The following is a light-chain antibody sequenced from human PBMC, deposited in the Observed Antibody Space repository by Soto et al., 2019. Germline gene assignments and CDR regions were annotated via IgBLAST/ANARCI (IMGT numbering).Light chain of an antibody. CDR3: QQARNWPPWP. J-gene: IGKJ1*01. Sequence: EIVLTQSPATLSLSPGERATLSCRASQSVSSYLAWYQQKPGQAPRLLIYDASNRATGIPARFSGSGSGTGFPPPISSLEPEVFDVYYGQQARNWPPWPLGQGTKGKIK. CDR2: DAS. V-gene: IGKV3-11*01. CDR1: QSVSSY.